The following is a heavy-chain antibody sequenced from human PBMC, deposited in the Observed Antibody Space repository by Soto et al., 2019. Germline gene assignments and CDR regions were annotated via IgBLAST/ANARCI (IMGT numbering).Heavy chain of an antibody. V-gene: IGHV3-64D*08. CDR1: GFTFSSYA. CDR3: VKEGTTPTSYYYYGMDV. J-gene: IGHJ6*02. D-gene: IGHD4-17*01. CDR2: ISSNGGST. Sequence: GGSLRLSCSASGFTFSSYAMHWVRQAPGKGLEYVSAISSNGGSTYYADSVEGRFTISRDNSKNTLYPQMSSLRAEDTAVYYCVKEGTTPTSYYYYGMDVWGQGTTVTVSS.